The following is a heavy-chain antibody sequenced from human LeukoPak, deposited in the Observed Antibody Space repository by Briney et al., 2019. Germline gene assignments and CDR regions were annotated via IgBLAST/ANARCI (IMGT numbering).Heavy chain of an antibody. CDR1: GGTFSSYA. J-gene: IGHJ4*02. CDR2: IIPILGIA. Sequence: ASVKASCRASGGTFSSYAISWVRQAPGQGLEWMGRIIPILGIANYAQKFQGRVTITADKSTSTAYMELSSLRSEDTAVYYCARTSPRGLGYCSGGSCYVDYWGQGTLVTVSS. V-gene: IGHV1-69*04. D-gene: IGHD2-15*01. CDR3: ARTSPRGLGYCSGGSCYVDY.